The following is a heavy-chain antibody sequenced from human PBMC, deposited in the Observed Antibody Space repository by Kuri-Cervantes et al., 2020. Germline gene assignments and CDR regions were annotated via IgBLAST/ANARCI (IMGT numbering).Heavy chain of an antibody. V-gene: IGHV1-69*13. CDR2: IIPIFGTA. CDR1: GGTFSSYA. J-gene: IGHJ1*01. D-gene: IGHD6-6*01. Sequence: SVKVSCKASGGTFSSYAISWVRQAPGQGLEWMGGIIPIFGTANYAQKFQGRVTITADESPSTAYMELSSLRSEDTAVYYCASPAAIAARPEYFQHWGQGTLVTVSS. CDR3: ASPAAIAARPEYFQH.